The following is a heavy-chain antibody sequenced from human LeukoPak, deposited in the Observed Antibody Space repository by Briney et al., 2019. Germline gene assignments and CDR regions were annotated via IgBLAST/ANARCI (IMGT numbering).Heavy chain of an antibody. CDR3: ARAIVAGTPNDY. CDR2: ISYDGSNK. V-gene: IGHV3-30-3*01. D-gene: IGHD6-19*01. Sequence: PGGSLRLSCAASGFTFSSYAMHWVRQAPGKGLEWVAVISYDGSNKYYADSVKGRFTISRDNSKNTLYLQMNSLRAEDTAVYYCARAIVAGTPNDYWGQGTLVTVSS. CDR1: GFTFSSYA. J-gene: IGHJ4*02.